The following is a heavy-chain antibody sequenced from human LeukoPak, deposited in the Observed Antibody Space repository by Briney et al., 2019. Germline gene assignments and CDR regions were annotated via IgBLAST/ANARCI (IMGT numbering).Heavy chain of an antibody. V-gene: IGHV3-30*18. Sequence: PGGSLRLSCAASGFTFSSYGMHWVRQAPGKGLEWVAVISYDGSNKYYADSVKGRFTISRDNSKNTLYLQMNSLRAEDTAVYYCAKAMPTTGFSGYFDYWGQGTLVTVSS. CDR1: GFTFSSYG. J-gene: IGHJ4*02. CDR2: ISYDGSNK. D-gene: IGHD1-26*01. CDR3: AKAMPTTGFSGYFDY.